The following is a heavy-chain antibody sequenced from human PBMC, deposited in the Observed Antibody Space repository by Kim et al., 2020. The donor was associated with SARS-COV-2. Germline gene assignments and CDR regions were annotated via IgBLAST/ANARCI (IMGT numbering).Heavy chain of an antibody. J-gene: IGHJ6*02. Sequence: ADSGTGHFTTSRDNSRNTLYLQMNSLGAEDTALYYCARDLLWFGEGGMDVWGQGTTVTVSS. V-gene: IGHV3-30*07. D-gene: IGHD3-10*01. CDR3: ARDLLWFGEGGMDV.